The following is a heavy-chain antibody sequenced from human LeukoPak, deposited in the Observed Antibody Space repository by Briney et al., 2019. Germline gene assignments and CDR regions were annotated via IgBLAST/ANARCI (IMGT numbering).Heavy chain of an antibody. CDR1: GDFSRNFW. V-gene: IGHV3-7*05. CDR3: ARLVVPPGNRGLYYEH. Sequence: RGSLRLSCAASGDFSRNFWISCVRHGPGGGRGWVANINQGVGEKYYVDSVKGRLTISRDNGKNSLDVQMTSLRVEDTAIYYRARLVVPPGNRGLYYEHWGQGSLVTVSS. D-gene: IGHD2-2*01. CDR2: INQGVGEK. J-gene: IGHJ4*02.